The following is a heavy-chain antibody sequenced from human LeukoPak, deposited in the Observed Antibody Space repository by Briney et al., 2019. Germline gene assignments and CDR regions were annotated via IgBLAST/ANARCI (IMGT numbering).Heavy chain of an antibody. D-gene: IGHD3-10*01. J-gene: IGHJ4*02. CDR1: GFTFSSYW. CDR2: INSDGSST. Sequence: GGSLRLSCAASGFTFSSYWMHWVRQAPGKGLVWVSRINSDGSSTSYADSVKGRFTISRDHAKNPLYLQMSSLRAEDTALYYCAKDIRYYGSGSHFDYWGQGPLVTVSS. CDR3: AKDIRYYGSGSHFDY. V-gene: IGHV3-74*01.